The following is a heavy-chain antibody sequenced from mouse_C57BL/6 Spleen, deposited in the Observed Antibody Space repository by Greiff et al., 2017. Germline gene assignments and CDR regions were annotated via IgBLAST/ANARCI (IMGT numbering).Heavy chain of an antibody. CDR2: IYPGDGDT. Sequence: VKLQQSGPELVKPGASVKISCKASGYAFSSSWMNWVKQRPGKGLEWIGRIYPGDGDTNYNGKFKGKATLTADKSSSTAYMQLSSLTSEDSAVYFCARGDSSGLDYWGQGTTLTVSS. CDR3: ARGDSSGLDY. V-gene: IGHV1-82*01. D-gene: IGHD3-2*02. CDR1: GYAFSSSW. J-gene: IGHJ2*01.